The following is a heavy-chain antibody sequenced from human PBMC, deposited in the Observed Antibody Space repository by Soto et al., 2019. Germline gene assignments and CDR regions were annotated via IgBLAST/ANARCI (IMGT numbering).Heavy chain of an antibody. CDR2: ISGTGGVT. V-gene: IGHV3-23*01. CDR3: ATLSGYPDY. CDR1: GFTFGTHA. Sequence: PGGSLRLSCAASGFTFGTHAMTWVRQAPGKGLEWVLTISGTGGVTYYADSVKGRFTISRDNSKNTLYLQMNSLRAEDTAVYYCATLSGYPDYWGQGTLVTVSS. J-gene: IGHJ4*02. D-gene: IGHD3-22*01.